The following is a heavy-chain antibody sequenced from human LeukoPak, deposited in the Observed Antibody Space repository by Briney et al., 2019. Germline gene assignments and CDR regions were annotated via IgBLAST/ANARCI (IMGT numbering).Heavy chain of an antibody. CDR3: ARLMVRGVTPNYFDY. V-gene: IGHV5-51*01. J-gene: IGHJ4*02. Sequence: GESLQISCKGSGYSFTSYWIGWVRQMPGKGLEWMGIIYPGDSDTRYSPSFQGQVTISADKSISTAYLQWSSLKASDTAMYYCARLMVRGVTPNYFDYWGQGTLVTVSS. CDR1: GYSFTSYW. D-gene: IGHD3-10*01. CDR2: IYPGDSDT.